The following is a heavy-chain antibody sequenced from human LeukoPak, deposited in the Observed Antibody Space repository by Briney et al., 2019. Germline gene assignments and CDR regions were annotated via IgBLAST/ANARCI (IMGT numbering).Heavy chain of an antibody. Sequence: ASVKDSCKVSGYTLTELSMHWVRQAPGKGLETMGGFDPEDGETIYAQKFQGRVTMTEDTSTDTAYMELSSLRSEGTAVYYCATDPGIAVAGPRGENYWGQGTLVTVSS. D-gene: IGHD6-19*01. CDR3: ATDPGIAVAGPRGENY. J-gene: IGHJ4*02. CDR1: GYTLTELS. V-gene: IGHV1-24*01. CDR2: FDPEDGET.